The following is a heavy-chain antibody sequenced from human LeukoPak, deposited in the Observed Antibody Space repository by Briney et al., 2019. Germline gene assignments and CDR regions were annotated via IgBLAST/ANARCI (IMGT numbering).Heavy chain of an antibody. CDR3: ARRGTTYCTVDSCHPNWFDP. J-gene: IGHJ5*02. Sequence: GGSLRLSCAASGFTLSDYYMTWIRQAPGRGLEWISDINGSSSDTKYADSVKGRFTISRDNAKNSVYLLMNSLRAEDTAVYYCARRGTTYCTVDSCHPNWFDPWGQGTLVTVSS. CDR1: GFTLSDYY. D-gene: IGHD2-15*01. V-gene: IGHV3-11*03. CDR2: INGSSSDT.